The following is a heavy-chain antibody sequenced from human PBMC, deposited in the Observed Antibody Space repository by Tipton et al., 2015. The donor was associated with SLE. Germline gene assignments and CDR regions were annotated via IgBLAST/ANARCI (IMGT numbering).Heavy chain of an antibody. CDR2: INHSGST. V-gene: IGHV4-34*01. J-gene: IGHJ4*02. Sequence: LRLSCAVYGGSFSGYYWSWIRQPPGKGLEWIGEINHSGSTNYNPSLKSRVTISVDTSKNHFSLKLSSVTAADTAVYYCARGEDSSGWYEGTFWGQGTLVTVSS. CDR1: GGSFSGYY. D-gene: IGHD6-19*01. CDR3: ARGEDSSGWYEGTF.